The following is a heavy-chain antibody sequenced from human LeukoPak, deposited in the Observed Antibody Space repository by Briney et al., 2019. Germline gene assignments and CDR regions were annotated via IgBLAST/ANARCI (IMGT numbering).Heavy chain of an antibody. CDR1: GYTFTGYY. D-gene: IGHD1-26*01. CDR2: INPNSGGT. J-gene: IGHJ3*02. Sequence: ASVKVSCKASGYTFTGYYIHWVRQAPGQGLEWMGWINPNSGGTNYAQKFQGRVTMTRDTSINTAYMELSRLTSDDTAVYYCASSVGASDAFDIWGQGTMVTVSS. CDR3: ASSVGASDAFDI. V-gene: IGHV1-2*02.